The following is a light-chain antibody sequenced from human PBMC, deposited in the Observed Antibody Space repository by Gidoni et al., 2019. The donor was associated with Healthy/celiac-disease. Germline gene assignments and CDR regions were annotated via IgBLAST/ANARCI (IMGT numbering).Light chain of an antibody. J-gene: IGKJ3*01. CDR1: QDISNY. CDR2: DAS. Sequence: DNQMTQSPSSLSASVGDRVTITCQASQDISNYLNWYQQKPGKAPKLLIYDASNLETGVPSRFSGSGSGTDFTFTISSLQPEDIATYYCQQYDNLLSFTFXPXTKVDIK. CDR3: QQYDNLLSFT. V-gene: IGKV1-33*01.